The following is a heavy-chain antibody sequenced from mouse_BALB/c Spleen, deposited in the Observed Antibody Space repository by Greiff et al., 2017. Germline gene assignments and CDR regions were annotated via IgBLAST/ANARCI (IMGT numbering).Heavy chain of an antibody. Sequence: EVKLEESGAGLVKPGGSLKLSCAASGFAFSSYDMSWVRQTPEKRLEWVAYISSGGGSTYYPDTVKGRFTISRDNAKNTLYLQMSSLKSEDTAMYYCARRGGNYDYYAMDYWGQGTSVTVSS. CDR1: GFAFSSYD. J-gene: IGHJ4*01. CDR2: ISSGGGST. V-gene: IGHV5-12-1*01. D-gene: IGHD2-1*01. CDR3: ARRGGNYDYYAMDY.